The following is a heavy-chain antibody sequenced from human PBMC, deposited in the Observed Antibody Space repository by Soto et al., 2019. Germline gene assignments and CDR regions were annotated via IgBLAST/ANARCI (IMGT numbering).Heavy chain of an antibody. CDR3: ARRWGRTFDY. Sequence: PSETLSLTCAVSGASVSSTKWWSWVRQSPGKGLEWIGEIHHSETTNYNPSLESRVTISIDTSKNQFSLKLSSVTAADTAVYYCARRWGRTFDYWGQGTLVTVSS. V-gene: IGHV4-4*02. CDR2: IHHSETT. J-gene: IGHJ4*02. D-gene: IGHD7-27*01. CDR1: GASVSSTKW.